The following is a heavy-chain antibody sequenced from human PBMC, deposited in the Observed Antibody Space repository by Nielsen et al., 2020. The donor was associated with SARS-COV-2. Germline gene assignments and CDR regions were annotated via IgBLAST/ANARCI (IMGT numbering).Heavy chain of an antibody. CDR3: ARGTRAGDFDY. CDR2: INPSDGGI. Sequence: WVRQAPGQGLEWLGVINPSDGGIYYAQKFRGRVTMTRDTSTTSVYMELSSLISDDTAVYFCARGTRAGDFDYWGQGTLVTVSS. J-gene: IGHJ4*02. V-gene: IGHV1-46*01. D-gene: IGHD6-19*01.